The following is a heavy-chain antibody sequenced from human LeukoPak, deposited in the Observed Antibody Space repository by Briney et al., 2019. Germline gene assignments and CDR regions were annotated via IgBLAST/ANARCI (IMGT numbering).Heavy chain of an antibody. CDR3: ARASSSWYLGLNWFDP. CDR1: GYTFTVYY. V-gene: IGHV1-2*06. D-gene: IGHD6-13*01. J-gene: IGHJ5*02. CDR2: INPNSGGT. Sequence: ASVKVSCKASGYTFTVYYMHWVRQAPGQGLECMGRINPNSGGTNYAQKFQGRVTMTRDTSISTAYMELSRLRSDDTAVYYGARASSSWYLGLNWFDPWGQGTLVTVSS.